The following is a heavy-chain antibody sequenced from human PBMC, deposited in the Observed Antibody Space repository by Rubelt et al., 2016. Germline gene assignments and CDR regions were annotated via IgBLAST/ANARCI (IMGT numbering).Heavy chain of an antibody. D-gene: IGHD1-26*01. V-gene: IGHV4-39*01. Sequence: QVQLQQWGAGLLKPSETLSLTCAVSGGSISRSSYYWDWIRQSPGKKLEWLGNVNSGGGTYYNPSLRSRVSLFVDTSKNQFSLKWTSGTAADTALYYCARHRAVGLFDSWGQGTLVTVSS. J-gene: IGHJ4*02. CDR3: ARHRAVGLFDS. CDR2: VNSGGGT. CDR1: GGSISRSSYY.